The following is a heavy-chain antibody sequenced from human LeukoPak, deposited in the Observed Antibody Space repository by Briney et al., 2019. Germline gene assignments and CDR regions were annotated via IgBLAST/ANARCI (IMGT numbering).Heavy chain of an antibody. V-gene: IGHV1-2*02. CDR3: SRGRPNSGGYDFDAFDV. CDR2: IHPDSGGT. J-gene: IGHJ3*01. D-gene: IGHD3-22*01. CDR1: GYTFTLSY. Sequence: GASVKVSCKASGYTFTLSYMHWVRQAPGQGLEWMGWIHPDSGGTKSAQKFQGSVTMTRDTSINTNYMELRSLTSDDTADYYCSRGRPNSGGYDFDAFDVWGQGTMVTVSS.